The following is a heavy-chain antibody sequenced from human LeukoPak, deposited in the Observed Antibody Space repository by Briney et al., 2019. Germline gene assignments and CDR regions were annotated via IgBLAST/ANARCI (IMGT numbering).Heavy chain of an antibody. CDR3: ARVGYYYDSSGYYYGDY. V-gene: IGHV4-38-2*02. CDR2: IYNSGST. D-gene: IGHD3-22*01. Sequence: SETLSLTCIVSGYSISTGYYWGWIRQPPGKGLEWIGSIYNSGSTYYNPSLKSRVTISVDTSKNRFSLKLSSVTAADTAVYYCARVGYYYDSSGYYYGDYWGQGTLVTVSS. J-gene: IGHJ4*02. CDR1: GYSISTGYY.